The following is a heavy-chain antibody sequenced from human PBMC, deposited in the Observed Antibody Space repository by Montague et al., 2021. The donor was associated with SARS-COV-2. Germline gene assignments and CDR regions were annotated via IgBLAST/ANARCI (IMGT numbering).Heavy chain of an antibody. J-gene: IGHJ4*02. CDR2: ISSSGSTI. Sequence: SLRLSFAASGFTFSSYEMNWVRQAPGKGLEWVSYISSSGSTIYHADSVKGRFTISRDNAKNPLYLQMNSLRAEDTAIYYCARQPQELDENYFDYWGQGTLVTVSS. CDR3: ARQPQELDENYFDY. D-gene: IGHD1-1*01. V-gene: IGHV3-48*03. CDR1: GFTFSSYE.